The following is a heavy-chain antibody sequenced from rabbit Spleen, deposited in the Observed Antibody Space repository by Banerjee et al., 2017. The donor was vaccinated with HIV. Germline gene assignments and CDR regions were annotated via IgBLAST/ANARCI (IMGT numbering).Heavy chain of an antibody. V-gene: IGHV1S40*01. CDR3: ARDTGSSFSSYGMDL. CDR1: GFSFSSSDY. D-gene: IGHD8-1*01. CDR2: IYVGRGST. J-gene: IGHJ6*01. Sequence: QSLEESGGGLVQPEGSLALTCKASGFSFSSSDYICWVRQDPGKGLEWIGCIYVGRGSTHYANWAKGRVTIYRTSSTTVTLQLTSLTAADTATYFCARDTGSSFSSYGMDLWGPGTLVTVS.